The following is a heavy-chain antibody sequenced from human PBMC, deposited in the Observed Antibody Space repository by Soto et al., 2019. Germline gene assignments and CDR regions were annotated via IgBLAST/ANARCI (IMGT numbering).Heavy chain of an antibody. CDR2: INPNSGGT. CDR3: ARGGGSYPPTNWFDP. D-gene: IGHD2-15*01. Sequence: GASVKVSCKASGYTFTGYYMHWVRQAPGQGLEWMGWINPNSGGTNYAQKFRGWVTMTRDTSISTAYMELSRLRSDDTAVYYCARGGGSYPPTNWFDPWGQGTLVTASS. J-gene: IGHJ5*02. V-gene: IGHV1-2*04. CDR1: GYTFTGYY.